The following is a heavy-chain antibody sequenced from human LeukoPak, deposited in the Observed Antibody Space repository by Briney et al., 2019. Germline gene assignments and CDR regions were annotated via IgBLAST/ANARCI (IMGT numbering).Heavy chain of an antibody. CDR1: GFTLSSYA. Sequence: GGSLRLSCAASGFTLSSYAMSWVRQAPGKGLEWVSAISGSGGSTYYADSVKGRFTISRDNSKNTLYLQMNSLRAEDTAVYYCAKDNYGSGTYYYYYGMDVWGQGTTVTVSS. D-gene: IGHD3-10*01. CDR2: ISGSGGST. CDR3: AKDNYGSGTYYYYYGMDV. J-gene: IGHJ6*02. V-gene: IGHV3-23*01.